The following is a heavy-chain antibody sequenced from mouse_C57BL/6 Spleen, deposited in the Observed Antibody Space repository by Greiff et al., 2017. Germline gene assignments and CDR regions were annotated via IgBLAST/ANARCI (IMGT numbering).Heavy chain of an antibody. Sequence: VQLQESDAELVKPGASVKISCKVSGYTFTDHTIHWMKQRPEQGLEWIGYIYPRDGSTKYNEKFKGKATLTADKSSSTAYMQLNSLTSEDSAVYFCARFYDYDGSWFAYWGQGTLVTVSA. D-gene: IGHD2-4*01. CDR2: IYPRDGST. CDR3: ARFYDYDGSWFAY. CDR1: GYTFTDHT. V-gene: IGHV1-78*01. J-gene: IGHJ3*01.